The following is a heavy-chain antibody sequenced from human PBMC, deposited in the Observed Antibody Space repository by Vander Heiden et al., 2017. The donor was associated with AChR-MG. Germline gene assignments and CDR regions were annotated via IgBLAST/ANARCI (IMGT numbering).Heavy chain of an antibody. V-gene: IGHV3-30-3*01. D-gene: IGHD3-22*01. J-gene: IGHJ4*02. CDR2: RSYDGSNK. CDR1: GFTFSSYA. CDR3: ARDPGVGYYYDSSGYHDY. Sequence: QVQLVESGGGVVQPGRSLRLSCAASGFTFSSYAMHLVRQAPGKGREWVAVRSYDGSNKYYADSVKGRFTISRDNSKNTLYLQMNSLRAEDTVVYYCARDPGVGYYYDSSGYHDYWGQGTLVTVSS.